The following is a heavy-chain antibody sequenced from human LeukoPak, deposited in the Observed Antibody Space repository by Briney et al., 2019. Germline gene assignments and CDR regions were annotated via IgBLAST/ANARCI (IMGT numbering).Heavy chain of an antibody. D-gene: IGHD4-17*01. CDR2: IYTSGST. CDR3: ARDTDYGFDY. J-gene: IGHJ4*02. V-gene: IGHV4-4*07. Sequence: SETLSLTCAVYGGSFSGYYWSWIRQPAGKGLEWIGRIYTSGSTNYNPSLKSRVTMSVDTSKNQFSLKLSSVTAADTAVYYCARDTDYGFDYWGQGTLVTVSS. CDR1: GGSFSGYY.